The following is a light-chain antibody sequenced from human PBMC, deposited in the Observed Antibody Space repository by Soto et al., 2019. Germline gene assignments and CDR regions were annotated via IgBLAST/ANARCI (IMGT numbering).Light chain of an antibody. CDR2: DVI. CDR3: SSYTSSSTLDV. J-gene: IGLJ1*01. CDR1: SSDIGAFNH. V-gene: IGLV2-14*03. Sequence: QSDLTQPASVYDSPGQSITISCIGTSSDIGAFNHVSWHQQHPGKAPKLIIYDVINRPSGVSNRFSGSKSGNTAPLTISGLQAEDEADYYCSSYTSSSTLDVFGTGTKVTVL.